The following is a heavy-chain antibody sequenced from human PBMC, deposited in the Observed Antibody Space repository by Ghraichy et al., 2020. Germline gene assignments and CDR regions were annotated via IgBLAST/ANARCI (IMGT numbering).Heavy chain of an antibody. CDR2: IIPIFGTA. V-gene: IGHV1-69*13. D-gene: IGHD6-13*01. CDR1: GGTFSSYA. J-gene: IGHJ6*02. CDR3: ARDEQQLVKPRSTYYYYGMDV. Sequence: SVKVSCKASGGTFSSYAISWVRQAPGQGLEWMGGIIPIFGTANYAQKFQGRVTITADESTSTAYMELSSLRSEDTAVYYCARDEQQLVKPRSTYYYYGMDVWGQGTTVTVSS.